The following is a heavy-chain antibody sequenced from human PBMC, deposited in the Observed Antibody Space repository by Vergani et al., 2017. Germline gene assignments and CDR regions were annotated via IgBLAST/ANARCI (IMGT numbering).Heavy chain of an antibody. J-gene: IGHJ6*02. CDR3: ARDDIVVVVAATLTYYYYGMDV. Sequence: EVQLVESGGGLVQPGGSLRLSCAASGFTFSSYSMNWVRQAPGKGLEWVSYISSSSSTIYYADSVKGRFTISRDNAKNSLYLQMNSLRAEDTAVYYCARDDIVVVVAATLTYYYYGMDVWGQGP. CDR1: GFTFSSYS. CDR2: ISSSSSTI. V-gene: IGHV3-48*01. D-gene: IGHD2-15*01.